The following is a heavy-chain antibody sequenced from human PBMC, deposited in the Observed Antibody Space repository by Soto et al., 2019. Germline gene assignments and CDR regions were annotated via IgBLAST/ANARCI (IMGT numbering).Heavy chain of an antibody. CDR1: GFSFSSNA. CDR2: IWYDGSNK. D-gene: IGHD3-22*01. V-gene: IGHV3-33*01. J-gene: IGHJ4*02. CDR3: ARENYYDSSGFDY. Sequence: GGSLRLSCAASGFSFSSNAFHWVRQAPGKGLEWVAVIWYDGSNKYYADSVKGRFTISRDNSKNTLYLQMNSLRAEDTSVYYCARENYYDSSGFDYWGQGTLVTSPQ.